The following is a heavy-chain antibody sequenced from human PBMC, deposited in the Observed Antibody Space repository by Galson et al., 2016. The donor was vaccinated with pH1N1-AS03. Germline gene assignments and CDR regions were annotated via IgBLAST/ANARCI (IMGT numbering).Heavy chain of an antibody. CDR2: FNPNSGGA. CDR1: GYTFTDYY. J-gene: IGHJ4*02. Sequence: SVKVSCKASGYTFTDYYIHWVRQAPGQGLEWMGRFNPNSGGAHSAQKFEGRVTMTRDTSISTAYMELSRLRSGDTAIYYCAGDDEIVAAVRREWAIAHWGQGTLVTVS. V-gene: IGHV1-2*06. D-gene: IGHD2-15*01. CDR3: AGDDEIVAAVRREWAIAH.